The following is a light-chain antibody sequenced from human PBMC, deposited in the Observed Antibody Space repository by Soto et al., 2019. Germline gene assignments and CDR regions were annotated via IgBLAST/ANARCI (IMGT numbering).Light chain of an antibody. Sequence: EILMAQSPATLSVSPGERATLSCRASQSVSSNLPWYQQKPGQAPRLLLYGASTRATGIPARFSGSGSGTEFTLTISSLQSEDFAVYYWQQYINWPWTVGLGTGVEIK. CDR2: GAS. J-gene: IGKJ1*01. CDR1: QSVSSN. CDR3: QQYINWPWT. V-gene: IGKV3-15*01.